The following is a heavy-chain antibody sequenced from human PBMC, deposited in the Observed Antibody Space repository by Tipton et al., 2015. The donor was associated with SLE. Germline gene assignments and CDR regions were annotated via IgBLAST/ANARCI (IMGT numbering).Heavy chain of an antibody. Sequence: CLRLSCAASGFTFRSYWMSWVRQAPGKGLEWVANIKQDGSEKYYVDSVKGRFTISRDNAKNSLYLQMNSLRAEDTAVYYCARDLYRAGSDYWGQGTLVTVSS. CDR3: ARDLYRAGSDY. D-gene: IGHD3-16*01. CDR2: IKQDGSEK. V-gene: IGHV3-7*01. J-gene: IGHJ4*02. CDR1: GFTFRSYW.